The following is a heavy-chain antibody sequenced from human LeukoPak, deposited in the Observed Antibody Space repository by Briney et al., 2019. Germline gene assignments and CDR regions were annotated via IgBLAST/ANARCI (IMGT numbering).Heavy chain of an antibody. CDR1: GGSISSSNR. D-gene: IGHD1-26*01. J-gene: IGHJ3*02. Sequence: SGTLSLTCAVSGGSISSSNRGSWVRQPPGKGLEWIGEIYHSGSTNYNPSLKSRVTISVDKSKNQFSLKLSSVTAADTAVYYCARVGGTAWAFDIWGQGAMVTVSS. CDR3: ARVGGTAWAFDI. CDR2: IYHSGST. V-gene: IGHV4-4*02.